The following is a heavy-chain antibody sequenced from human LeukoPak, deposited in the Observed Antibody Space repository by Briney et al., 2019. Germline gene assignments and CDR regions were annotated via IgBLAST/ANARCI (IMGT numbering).Heavy chain of an antibody. V-gene: IGHV4-59*12. CDR1: GGSISSYY. D-gene: IGHD3-10*01. CDR3: ARDRYGSGSYYYFDY. CDR2: IYYSGST. Sequence: SETLSLTCTVSGGSISSYYWSWIRQPPGKGLEWIGYIYYSGSTNYNPSLKSRVTISVDTSKNQFSLKLSSVTAADTAVYYCARDRYGSGSYYYFDYWGQGTLVTVSS. J-gene: IGHJ4*02.